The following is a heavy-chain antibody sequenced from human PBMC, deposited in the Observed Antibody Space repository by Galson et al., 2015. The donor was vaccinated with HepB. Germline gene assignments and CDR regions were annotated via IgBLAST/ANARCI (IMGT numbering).Heavy chain of an antibody. CDR3: AIERTWTTGDAFDI. D-gene: IGHD1-14*01. CDR1: GGTFSSYT. V-gene: IGHV1-69*02. Sequence: SVKVSCKASGGTFSSYTISWVRQAPGQGLERMGRIIPILGMANYAQKFQGRVTITADKSTSTAYMELSSLRSEDTAVYYCAIERTWTTGDAFDIWGQGTMVTVTS. J-gene: IGHJ3*02. CDR2: IIPILGMA.